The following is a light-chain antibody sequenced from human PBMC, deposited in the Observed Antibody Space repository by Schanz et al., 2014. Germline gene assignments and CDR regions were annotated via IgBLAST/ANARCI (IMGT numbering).Light chain of an antibody. Sequence: AIQMTQSPSSLSASVGDRVTITCRASQDIGNELGWYQQKPGKAPKLLVYAASILEVGVPPRFSGSGSGTDFTLTISSLQPEDSATYYCQQSYTTPRTFGQGTKVEIK. CDR1: QDIGNE. CDR2: AAS. V-gene: IGKV1-6*01. J-gene: IGKJ1*01. CDR3: QQSYTTPRT.